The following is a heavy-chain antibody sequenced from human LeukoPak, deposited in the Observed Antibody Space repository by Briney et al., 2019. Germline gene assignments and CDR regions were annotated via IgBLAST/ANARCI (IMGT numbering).Heavy chain of an antibody. D-gene: IGHD5-18*01. Sequence: PGGSLRLSCTASGFTFGDYAMSWFRQAPGKGLEWVGFIRSKAYGGTTEYAASVKGRFTILRDDSKSIAYLQMNSLKTEDTAVYYCTRDGYSYGDLADYWGQGTLVTVSS. CDR3: TRDGYSYGDLADY. CDR2: IRSKAYGGTT. J-gene: IGHJ4*02. V-gene: IGHV3-49*03. CDR1: GFTFGDYA.